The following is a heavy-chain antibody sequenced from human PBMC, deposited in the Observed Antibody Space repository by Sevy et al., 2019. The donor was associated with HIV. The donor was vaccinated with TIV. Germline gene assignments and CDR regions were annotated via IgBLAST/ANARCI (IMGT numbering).Heavy chain of an antibody. CDR2: IKTKTDGGTT. V-gene: IGHV3-15*01. Sequence: GGSLRLSCVVSGITFSDAWMHWVRQAPGKGLEWVGRIKTKTDGGTTDYAAPVKGRFTISSDDSENTLYLQMSSLKAEDTAVYYCIRDDNWSLRFWGQGALVTVSS. D-gene: IGHD3-3*01. CDR3: IRDDNWSLRF. J-gene: IGHJ4*02. CDR1: GITFSDAW.